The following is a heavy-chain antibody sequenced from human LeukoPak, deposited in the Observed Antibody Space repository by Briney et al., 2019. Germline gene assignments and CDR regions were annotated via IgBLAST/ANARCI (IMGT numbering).Heavy chain of an antibody. CDR2: IYYGGST. Sequence: SETLSLTCTVSGGSISSYYWSWIRQSPGKGLEWIGYIYYGGSTDYNPSLKSRVTISKDTSKTQFSLRLSSVTAADTAVYYCARQSPKWYSSSWYFDYWGQGTLVTVSS. D-gene: IGHD6-13*01. J-gene: IGHJ4*02. CDR1: GGSISSYY. V-gene: IGHV4-59*01. CDR3: ARQSPKWYSSSWYFDY.